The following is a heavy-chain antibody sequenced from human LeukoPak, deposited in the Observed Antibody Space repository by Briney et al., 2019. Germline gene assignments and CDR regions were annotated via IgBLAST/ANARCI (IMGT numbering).Heavy chain of an antibody. J-gene: IGHJ5*01. D-gene: IGHD2-2*01. CDR1: GFTFSSYV. CDR3: AKGGYCSSTSCYVGWFDS. Sequence: GSLRLSCAASGFTFSSYVMNWVRQAPGKGLEWVSVISGGGGSTYYADSVKGRFTISRDNSKNTLFLQMNSLRAEDTAVYYCAKGGYCSSTSCYVGWFDSWGQGTLVTVSS. V-gene: IGHV3-23*01. CDR2: ISGGGGST.